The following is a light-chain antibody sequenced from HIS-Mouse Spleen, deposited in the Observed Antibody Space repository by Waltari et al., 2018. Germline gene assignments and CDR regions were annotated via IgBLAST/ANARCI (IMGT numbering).Light chain of an antibody. V-gene: IGLV2-11*01. CDR2: DVS. J-gene: IGLJ2*01. CDR1: SSDVGGYNY. Sequence: QSALTQPRSVSGSPGQSVTISCTGTSSDVGGYNYVSWYQQHPGKAPKLMIYDVSKRPSGGPDRFSGSKSRNTASLTISGLQAEYEADYYCCSYAGSYTLVFGGGTKLTVL. CDR3: CSYAGSYTLV.